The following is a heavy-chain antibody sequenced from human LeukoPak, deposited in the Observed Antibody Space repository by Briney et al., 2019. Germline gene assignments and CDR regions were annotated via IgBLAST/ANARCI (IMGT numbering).Heavy chain of an antibody. CDR3: ARGRSVVITTSWYFDL. D-gene: IGHD3-22*01. V-gene: IGHV4-31*03. CDR1: GGSISSGDYY. Sequence: SQTLSLTCTVSGGSISSGDYYWSWIRQHPGKGLEWIGYIYYSGSTYYNPSLKSRVTISVDTSKNQFSLKLSSVTAADTAVYYCARGRSVVITTSWYFDLWGRGTLVTVSS. J-gene: IGHJ2*01. CDR2: IYYSGST.